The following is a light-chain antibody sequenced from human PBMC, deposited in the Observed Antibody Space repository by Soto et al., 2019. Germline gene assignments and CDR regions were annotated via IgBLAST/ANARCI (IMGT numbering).Light chain of an antibody. Sequence: QSVLTQPASVSGSPGQSITISCTGTSSDVGGYNYVSWYQQHPGKAPKLMIYDVSNRPSGVSNRFSGSKSGNTASLTISGLQAEDEADIYCSSYTSSSTLYVSGTGTKATAL. J-gene: IGLJ1*01. CDR2: DVS. CDR3: SSYTSSSTLYV. V-gene: IGLV2-14*01. CDR1: SSDVGGYNY.